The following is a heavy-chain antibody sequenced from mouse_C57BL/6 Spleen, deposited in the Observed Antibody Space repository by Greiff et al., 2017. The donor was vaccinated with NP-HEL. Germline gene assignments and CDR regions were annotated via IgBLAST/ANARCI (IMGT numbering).Heavy chain of an antibody. V-gene: IGHV5-6*01. J-gene: IGHJ2*01. D-gene: IGHD1-1*01. Sequence: EVHLVESGGDLVKPGGSLKLSCAASGFTFSSYGMSWVRQTPDKRLEWVATISSGGSYTYYPDRVKGRFTISSDNAKNTLYLQMSSLKSEDTAMYYCARLGLDGSSYHYFDYWGQGTTLTVSS. CDR3: ARLGLDGSSYHYFDY. CDR1: GFTFSSYG. CDR2: ISSGGSYT.